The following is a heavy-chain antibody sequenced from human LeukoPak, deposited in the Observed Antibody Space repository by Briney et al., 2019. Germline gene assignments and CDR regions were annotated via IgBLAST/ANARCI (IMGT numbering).Heavy chain of an antibody. V-gene: IGHV1-69*04. Sequence: SVKVSCKASGGTFSSYAISWVRQAPGQGREWVGRIIPFLGIANYAQKFQGRVTITADKSTSTAYMELSSLTSEDTAVYYCPRRSSDNSSWSGGGHYYYMDVWGKGTTVTVSS. D-gene: IGHD6-13*01. CDR3: PRRSSDNSSWSGGGHYYYMDV. CDR1: GGTFSSYA. CDR2: IIPFLGIA. J-gene: IGHJ6*03.